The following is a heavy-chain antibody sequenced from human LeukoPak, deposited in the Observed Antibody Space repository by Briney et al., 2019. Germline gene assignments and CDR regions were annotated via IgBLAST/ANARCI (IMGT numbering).Heavy chain of an antibody. CDR2: IKQDGSEK. CDR1: GFTFSSYW. J-gene: IGHJ6*02. CDR3: ARNVGELDDYYYYYGMDV. V-gene: IGHV3-7*01. D-gene: IGHD3-10*01. Sequence: QSGGSPRLSCAASGFTFSSYWMSWVRQAPGKGLEWVANIKQDGSEKYYVDSVKGRFTISRDNAKNSLYLQMNSLRAEDTAVYYCARNVGELDDYYYYYGMDVWGQGTTVTVSS.